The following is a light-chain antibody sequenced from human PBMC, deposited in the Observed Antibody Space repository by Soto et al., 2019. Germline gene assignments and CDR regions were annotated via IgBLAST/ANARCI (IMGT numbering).Light chain of an antibody. Sequence: DIQMTQSPSSLSASVGDRVTITCQASQDISNYLNWYQPKPGKAPKLLIYDASNLETGVPSRFSGSGSGTDFTFTISSLQPEDIATYYFQQYDNLPFTFGPGTKVDIK. CDR1: QDISNY. CDR3: QQYDNLPFT. J-gene: IGKJ3*01. V-gene: IGKV1-33*01. CDR2: DAS.